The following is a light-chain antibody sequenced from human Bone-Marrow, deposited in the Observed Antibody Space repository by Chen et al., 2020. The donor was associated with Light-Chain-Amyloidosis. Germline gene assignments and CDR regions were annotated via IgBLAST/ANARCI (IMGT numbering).Light chain of an antibody. CDR1: QSVSSN. J-gene: IGKJ2*01. CDR2: GAS. CDR3: QQYNNWPPMYT. Sequence: IMLVQSPATLSVSPGERATLSCRASQSVSSNLAWYQHKPGQAPRLLIYGASTRATGIPARFSGSGSGTEFTRIISSLQSEDFEVYYCQQYNNWPPMYTFGQGTKLEIK. V-gene: IGKV3-15*01.